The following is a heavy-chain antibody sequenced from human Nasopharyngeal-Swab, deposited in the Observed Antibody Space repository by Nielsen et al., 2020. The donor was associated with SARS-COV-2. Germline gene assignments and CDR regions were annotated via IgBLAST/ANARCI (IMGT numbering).Heavy chain of an antibody. CDR2: IYYSGST. V-gene: IGHV4-39*01. J-gene: IGHJ6*03. Sequence: WIRQPPGKGLEWIGSIYYSGSTYYNPSLKSRVTISEDTSKNQFSLKLSSVTAADTAVYYCARLVGYCSSTSCYAGVGHYYYYYMDVWGKGTTVTVSS. D-gene: IGHD2-2*01. CDR3: ARLVGYCSSTSCYAGVGHYYYYYMDV.